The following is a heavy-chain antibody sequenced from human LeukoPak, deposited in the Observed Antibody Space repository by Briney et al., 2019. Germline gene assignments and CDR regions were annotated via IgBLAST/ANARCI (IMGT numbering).Heavy chain of an antibody. V-gene: IGHV3-7*01. Sequence: GWSLRLSCAASGFTFSSYWMHWVRQAPGKGLEWVANIKQDGSEKYYVDSVKGRFTISRDNAKNSLYLQMNSLRAEDTALYYCARDKIVGATHFDYWGQGTLVTVSS. J-gene: IGHJ4*02. CDR2: IKQDGSEK. D-gene: IGHD1-26*01. CDR1: GFTFSSYW. CDR3: ARDKIVGATHFDY.